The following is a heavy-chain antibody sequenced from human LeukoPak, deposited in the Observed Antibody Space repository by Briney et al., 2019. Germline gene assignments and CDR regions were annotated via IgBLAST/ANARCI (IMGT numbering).Heavy chain of an antibody. CDR1: GGTFSSYA. CDR2: IIPIFGIA. D-gene: IGHD2/OR15-2a*01. Sequence: SVKVSCKASGGTFSSYAISWVRQARGQGLEWMGRIIPIFGIANYAQKFQGRVTITADKSTSTAYMELSSLRSEDTAVYYCAREGEYTFQHWGQGTLVTVSS. CDR3: AREGEYTFQH. V-gene: IGHV1-69*04. J-gene: IGHJ1*01.